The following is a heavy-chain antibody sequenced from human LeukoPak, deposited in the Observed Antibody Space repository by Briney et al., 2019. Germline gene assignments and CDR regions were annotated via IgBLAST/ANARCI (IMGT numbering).Heavy chain of an antibody. D-gene: IGHD3-22*01. V-gene: IGHV3-48*01. Sequence: GGSLRLSCAASGFTFSSYSMNWVRQAPGKGLEWVSYISSSSSTIYYADSVKGRFTISRDNSKNTLYLQMNSLRAEDTAVYYCAESMIVVVEDAFDIWGQGTMVTVSS. J-gene: IGHJ3*02. CDR3: AESMIVVVEDAFDI. CDR2: ISSSSSTI. CDR1: GFTFSSYS.